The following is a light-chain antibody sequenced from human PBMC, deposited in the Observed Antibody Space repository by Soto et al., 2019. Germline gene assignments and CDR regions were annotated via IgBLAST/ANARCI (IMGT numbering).Light chain of an antibody. CDR1: SFNIGNNY. V-gene: IGLV1-51*01. CDR2: DNN. CDR3: GTWDSSLSAGV. J-gene: IGLJ3*02. Sequence: QSVLTQPPSVSAAPRQKVTISCSGSSFNIGNNYVSWYQQLPGTAPKLLIYDNNKRPSGIPDRFSGSKSGTSATLGITGLQTGDEADYYCGTWDSSLSAGVFGGGTKLTVL.